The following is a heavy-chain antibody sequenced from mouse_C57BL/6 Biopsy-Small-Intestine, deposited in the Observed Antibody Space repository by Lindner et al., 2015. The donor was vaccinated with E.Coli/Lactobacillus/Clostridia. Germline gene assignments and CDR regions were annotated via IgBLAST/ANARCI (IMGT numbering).Heavy chain of an antibody. CDR1: GYAFSNFL. CDR2: INPGSGGT. D-gene: IGHD2-1*01. J-gene: IGHJ3*01. V-gene: IGHV1-54*01. CDR3: ATYGNFAY. Sequence: VQLQESGAELVRPGTSVKVSCKASGYAFSNFLIGWVKQRPGQGLEWIGVINPGSGGTDYNEKFKAKATLTADKSSTTAYIQLSSLTSEDSAVYFCATYGNFAYWGQGTLVTVSA.